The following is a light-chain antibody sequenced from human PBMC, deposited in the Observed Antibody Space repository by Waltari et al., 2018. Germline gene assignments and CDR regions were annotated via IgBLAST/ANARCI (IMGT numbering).Light chain of an antibody. V-gene: IGKV1-5*03. Sequence: DIQMTKSPSTLSASVGDRVTITCRASQSISSWLAWYQQKPGKAPKLLIYKASNLESGVPSRFSGSGSGTEFTLTISSLQPDDFAIYYCQQYNGYPTFGQGTKVEIK. J-gene: IGKJ1*01. CDR3: QQYNGYPT. CDR1: QSISSW. CDR2: KAS.